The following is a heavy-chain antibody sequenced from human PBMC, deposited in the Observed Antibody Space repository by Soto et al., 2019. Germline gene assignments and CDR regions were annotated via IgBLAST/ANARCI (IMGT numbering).Heavy chain of an antibody. CDR3: ARSSGGSSYGIDY. V-gene: IGHV1-8*01. Sequence: ASVKVSCKASGYTFTRYDINWVRQATGQGPEWMGWMNPNSGNTAYAQKFQGRVTMTRNTSITTAYMELSSLRSDDTAVYYCARSSGGSSYGIDYSCQAPSLTLSS. CDR2: MNPNSGNT. D-gene: IGHD2-15*01. J-gene: IGHJ6*02. CDR1: GYTFTRYD.